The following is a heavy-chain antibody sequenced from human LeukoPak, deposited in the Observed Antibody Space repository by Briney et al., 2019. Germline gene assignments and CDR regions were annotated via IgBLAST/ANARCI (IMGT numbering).Heavy chain of an antibody. CDR2: ISSGGGNT. CDR3: ANRISGSSS. D-gene: IGHD1-26*01. J-gene: IGHJ5*02. V-gene: IGHV3-23*01. CDR1: GFTFSSYA. Sequence: PGGSLTLSCAASGFTFSSYAMSWLRQAPGKGLEGVAAISSGGGNTDYADSVKGRFTISRDNSKKTVFLQMNSLRVDDTGVYYCANRISGSSSWGEGTLVTVYS.